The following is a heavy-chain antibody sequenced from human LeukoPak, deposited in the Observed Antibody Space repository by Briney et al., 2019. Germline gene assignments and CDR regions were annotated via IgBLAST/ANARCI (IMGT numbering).Heavy chain of an antibody. CDR3: ARAFPKYSYGYNYFDY. V-gene: IGHV4-38-2*02. CDR1: GYSISSGYY. J-gene: IGHJ4*02. Sequence: SETLSPTCTVSGYSISSGYYWGWIRQPPGKGLEWIGSIYHSGSTYYNPSLKSRLTISVDTSKNQFSLKLSSVTAADTAVYYCARAFPKYSYGYNYFDYWGQGTPVTVPS. D-gene: IGHD5-18*01. CDR2: IYHSGST.